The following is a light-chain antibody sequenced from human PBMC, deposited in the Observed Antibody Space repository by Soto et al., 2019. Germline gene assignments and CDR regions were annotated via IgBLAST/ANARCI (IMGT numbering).Light chain of an antibody. Sequence: QSALTQPASVSGSPGQSITISCTGISSDVGSYNLVSWYQQHPGKAPKVMIYEGSKRPSGVSNRFSGYRPGNTASLTISGLQAEAEAHYYCSSYAGSSTHVVFGGGTKLTVL. V-gene: IGLV2-23*01. J-gene: IGLJ2*01. CDR1: SSDVGSYNL. CDR2: EGS. CDR3: SSYAGSSTHVV.